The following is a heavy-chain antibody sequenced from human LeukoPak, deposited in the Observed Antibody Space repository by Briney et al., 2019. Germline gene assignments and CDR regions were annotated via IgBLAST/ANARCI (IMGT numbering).Heavy chain of an antibody. CDR2: INAGNGNT. CDR3: ARSSTAAAASGY. V-gene: IGHV1-3*01. CDR1: GYTFTSYA. Sequence: ASVKVSCKASGYTFTSYAMHWVRQAPGQRLEWMGWINAGNGNTKYSQKFQGRVTITRDTSASTAYMELSSLRSEDTAVYYCARSSTAAAASGYWGQGTLVTVSS. J-gene: IGHJ4*02. D-gene: IGHD6-13*01.